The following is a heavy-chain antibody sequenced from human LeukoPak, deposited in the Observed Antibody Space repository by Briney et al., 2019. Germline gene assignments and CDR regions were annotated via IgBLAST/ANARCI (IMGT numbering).Heavy chain of an antibody. Sequence: SETLSLTCTVSGASISNHYWSWIGQSPGKGLEWIGYVHHNGDTNYNPSLKSRVATSVDTSRNQFSLTLYFVSAADTAVYYCARGSTRADDYWGQGTPVTVSS. V-gene: IGHV4-59*11. J-gene: IGHJ4*02. D-gene: IGHD2/OR15-2a*01. CDR1: GASISNHY. CDR2: VHHNGDT. CDR3: ARGSTRADDY.